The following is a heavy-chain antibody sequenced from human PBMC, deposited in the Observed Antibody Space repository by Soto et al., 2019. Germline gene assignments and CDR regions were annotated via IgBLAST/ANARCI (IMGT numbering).Heavy chain of an antibody. D-gene: IGHD3-9*01. CDR3: ARGAALYYDILPGYYREYYYYGMDV. CDR1: GGSFSGYY. CDR2: INHSGST. J-gene: IGHJ6*02. Sequence: PSETLSLTCAVYGGSFSGYYWSWIRQPPGKGLEWIGEINHSGSTNYNPSLKSRVTISVDTSKNQFSLKLSSVTAADTAVYYCARGAALYYDILPGYYREYYYYGMDVWGQGTTLTI. V-gene: IGHV4-34*01.